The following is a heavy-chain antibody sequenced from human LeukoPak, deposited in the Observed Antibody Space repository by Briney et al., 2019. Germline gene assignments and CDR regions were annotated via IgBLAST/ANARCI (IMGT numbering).Heavy chain of an antibody. J-gene: IGHJ4*02. CDR1: GFTFSSYA. D-gene: IGHD3-22*01. CDR3: ARDRRRRTYYYDSSGYYFGDY. V-gene: IGHV3-30-3*01. CDR2: ISYDGSNK. Sequence: GGSLRLSCAASGFTFSSYAMHWVRQAPGKGLEWVAVISYDGSNKYYADSVKGRFTISRDNSKNTLYPQMNSLRAEDTAVYYCARDRRRRTYYYDSSGYYFGDYWGQGTLVTVSS.